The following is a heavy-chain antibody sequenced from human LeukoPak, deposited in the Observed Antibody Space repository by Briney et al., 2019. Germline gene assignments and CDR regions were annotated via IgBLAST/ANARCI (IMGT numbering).Heavy chain of an antibody. CDR3: ARGEFGDYYYFYMDV. CDR2: INHSGST. V-gene: IGHV4-34*01. J-gene: IGHJ6*03. D-gene: IGHD2/OR15-2a*01. CDR1: GGSFSGYY. Sequence: PSETLSLTCAVYGGSFSGYYWSWIRQPPGKGLEWIGEINHSGSTNYNPSLKSRVTISVDTSKNQFSLKLSSVTAEDTATYYCARGEFGDYYYFYMDVWGKGTTVTVSS.